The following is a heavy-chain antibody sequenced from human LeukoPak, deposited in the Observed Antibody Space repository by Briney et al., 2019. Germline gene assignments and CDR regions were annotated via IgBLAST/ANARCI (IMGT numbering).Heavy chain of an antibody. CDR3: ARIRDGYGLDAFDI. V-gene: IGHV4-59*01. D-gene: IGHD5-24*01. CDR2: IYYSGST. CDR1: GGSISSYY. Sequence: PSETLSLTRTVSGGSISSYYWSWIRQPPGKGLEWIGYIYYSGSTNYNPSLKSRVTISVDTSKNQFSLKLSSVTAADTAVYYCARIRDGYGLDAFDIWGQGTMVTVSS. J-gene: IGHJ3*02.